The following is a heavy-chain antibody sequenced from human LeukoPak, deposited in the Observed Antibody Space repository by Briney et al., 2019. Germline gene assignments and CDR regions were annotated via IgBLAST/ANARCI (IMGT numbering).Heavy chain of an antibody. Sequence: SETLSLTCAVYGGSFSGYYWSWIRQPPGKGLEWIGEINRSGSTNYNPSLKSRVTISVDTSKNQFSLKLSSVTAADTAVYYCARGWYNWNHFDYWGQGTLVTVSS. CDR3: ARGWYNWNHFDY. V-gene: IGHV4-34*01. D-gene: IGHD1-20*01. CDR1: GGSFSGYY. J-gene: IGHJ4*02. CDR2: INRSGST.